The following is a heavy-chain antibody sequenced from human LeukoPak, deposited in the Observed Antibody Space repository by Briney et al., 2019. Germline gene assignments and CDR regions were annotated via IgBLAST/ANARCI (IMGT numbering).Heavy chain of an antibody. V-gene: IGHV3-11*01. D-gene: IGHD6-13*01. CDR1: GFTFSDYY. CDR3: ARDDGRGDVDSSSLGY. Sequence: GSLRLSCAASGFTFSDYYMSWIRQAPGKGLEWVSYISSSGSTIYYADSVKGRFTISRDNAKNSLYLQMNSLRAEDTAVYHCARDDGRGDVDSSSLGYWGQGTLVTVSS. J-gene: IGHJ4*02. CDR2: ISSSGSTI.